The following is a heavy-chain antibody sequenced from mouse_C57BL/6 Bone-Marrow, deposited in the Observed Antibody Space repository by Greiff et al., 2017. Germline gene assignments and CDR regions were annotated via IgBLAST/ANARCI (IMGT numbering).Heavy chain of an antibody. D-gene: IGHD1-1*01. V-gene: IGHV5-17*01. CDR2: ISSGSSTI. CDR1: GFTFSDYG. Sequence: EVQVVESGGGLVKPGGSLKLSCAASGFTFSDYGMHWVRQAPEKGLEWVAYISSGSSTIYYADTVKGRFTISRDNAKNTLFLQMTSLRSEDTAMYYCARPVITTVVAFDYWGQGTTLTVSS. CDR3: ARPVITTVVAFDY. J-gene: IGHJ2*01.